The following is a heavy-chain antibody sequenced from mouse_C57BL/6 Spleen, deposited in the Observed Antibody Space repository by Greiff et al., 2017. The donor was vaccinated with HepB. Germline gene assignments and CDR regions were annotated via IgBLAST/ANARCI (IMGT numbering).Heavy chain of an antibody. J-gene: IGHJ3*01. CDR3: ARGTLPGGSFSGFAY. D-gene: IGHD1-1*02. CDR1: GFTFSDYY. V-gene: IGHV5-12*01. CDR2: ISNGGGST. Sequence: EVQLVESGGGLVQPGGSLKLSCAASGFTFSDYYMYWVRQTPEKRLEWVAYISNGGGSTYYPDTVKGRFTISRDNAKNTLYLQMSRLKSEDTAMYYCARGTLPGGSFSGFAYWGQGTLVTVSA.